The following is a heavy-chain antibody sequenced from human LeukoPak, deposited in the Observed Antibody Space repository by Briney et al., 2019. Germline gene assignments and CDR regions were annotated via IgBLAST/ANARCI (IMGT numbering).Heavy chain of an antibody. Sequence: SETLSLTCAVSGGSISSGGYSWSWIRQPPGKGLEWIGYIYHSGSTYYNPSLKSRVTISVDRSKNQFSLKLSSVTAADTAVYYCARANYDFWRRTYYFDYWGQGTLVTVSS. CDR2: IYHSGST. V-gene: IGHV4-30-2*01. CDR1: GGSISSGGYS. D-gene: IGHD3-3*01. CDR3: ARANYDFWRRTYYFDY. J-gene: IGHJ4*02.